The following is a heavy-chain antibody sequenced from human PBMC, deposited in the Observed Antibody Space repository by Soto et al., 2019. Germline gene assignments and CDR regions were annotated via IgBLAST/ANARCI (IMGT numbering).Heavy chain of an antibody. V-gene: IGHV4-31*03. CDR3: ARDRYDSSSFDY. D-gene: IGHD3-22*01. CDR1: GGSISSGGYY. J-gene: IGHJ4*02. Sequence: SETLSLTCTVSGGSISSGGYYWSWNRQHPGKGLEWIGYIYYSGSTYYNPSLKSRVTISVDTSKNQFSLKLSSVTAADTAVYYCARDRYDSSSFDYWGQGTLVTVSS. CDR2: IYYSGST.